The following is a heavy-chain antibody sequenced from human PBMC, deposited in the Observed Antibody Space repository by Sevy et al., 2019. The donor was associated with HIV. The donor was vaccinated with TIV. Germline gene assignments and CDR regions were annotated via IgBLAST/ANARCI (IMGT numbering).Heavy chain of an antibody. CDR2: IFPSGAS. Sequence: SETLSLTCTVSGGSIRSGRYYWTWIRQPAGKGLEWIGRIFPSGASNFNPSMMSRVSMSIDTSKKQFSLRLTSVTAADTAVYYCAGADGDGYNYGYFDSWGPGTLVTVSS. V-gene: IGHV4-61*02. J-gene: IGHJ4*02. D-gene: IGHD5-12*01. CDR3: AGADGDGYNYGYFDS. CDR1: GGSIRSGRYY.